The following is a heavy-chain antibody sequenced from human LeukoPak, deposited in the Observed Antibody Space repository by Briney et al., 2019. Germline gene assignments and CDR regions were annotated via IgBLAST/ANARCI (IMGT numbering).Heavy chain of an antibody. J-gene: IGHJ4*02. D-gene: IGHD3-22*01. Sequence: GGSLRLSCGASGFTFSTYAMSWVRQAPGKGLEWVSAISGSGDSTYYADSVKGRFTISRDNSKNTLYLQMNSLRAEDTAVYYCARRKTGRHNYYDSSGEIYWGQGTLVTVSS. CDR2: ISGSGDST. V-gene: IGHV3-23*01. CDR3: ARRKTGRHNYYDSSGEIY. CDR1: GFTFSTYA.